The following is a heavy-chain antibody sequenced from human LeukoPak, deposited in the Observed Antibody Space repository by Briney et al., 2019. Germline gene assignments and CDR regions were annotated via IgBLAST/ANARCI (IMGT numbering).Heavy chain of an antibody. CDR1: GGSISSSTYY. D-gene: IGHD1-26*01. CDR2: IYYSGST. Sequence: SETLSLTCTVSGGSISSSTYYWGWIRQPPGKGLEWIGSIYYSGSTYYNPSLKSRVTISVDTSKNQFSLKLTSVTAAGTAVYYCASRRVGAIVNWGQGTLVTVSS. J-gene: IGHJ4*02. CDR3: ASRRVGAIVN. V-gene: IGHV4-39*01.